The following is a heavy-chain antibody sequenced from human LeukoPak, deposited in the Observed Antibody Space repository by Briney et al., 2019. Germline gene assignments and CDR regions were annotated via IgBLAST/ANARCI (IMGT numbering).Heavy chain of an antibody. CDR2: INTNTGNP. V-gene: IGHV7-4-1*02. CDR1: GYTFTSYA. J-gene: IGHJ4*02. D-gene: IGHD3-22*01. Sequence: ASVKVSCKASGYTFTSYAMNWVRQAPGQGLEWMGWINTNTGNPTYAQGFTGRFVFSLDTSVSTAYLQISSLKAEDTAVYYCARTVYYYDSSGGTNDYWGQGTLVTVSS. CDR3: ARTVYYYDSSGGTNDY.